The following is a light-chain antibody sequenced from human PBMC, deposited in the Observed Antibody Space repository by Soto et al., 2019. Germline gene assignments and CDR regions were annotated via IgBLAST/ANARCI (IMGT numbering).Light chain of an antibody. Sequence: EIVFTQSPATLSLSPGERATLCCRASQSFSSYLAWYQQKPGQAPRRLIYDASNRYTGIPARFSGRGSGTDFPLTISSLEPEDFAVYYCQQRSNRPITFGQGTRLEIK. V-gene: IGKV3-11*01. CDR1: QSFSSY. CDR2: DAS. J-gene: IGKJ5*01. CDR3: QQRSNRPIT.